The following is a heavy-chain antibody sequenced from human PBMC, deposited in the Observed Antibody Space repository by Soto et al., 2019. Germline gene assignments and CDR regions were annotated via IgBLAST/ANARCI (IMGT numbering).Heavy chain of an antibody. V-gene: IGHV1-69*13. CDR2: IIPIFGTA. Sequence: ASVKVSCKASGGTFSIYAISWVRQAPGQGLEWMGGIIPIFGTANYAQKFQGRVTITADESTSTAYMELSSLRSEDTAVYYCARVPHPYYYDSSGYYRPEPYYFDYWGQGTLVTVSS. CDR3: ARVPHPYYYDSSGYYRPEPYYFDY. D-gene: IGHD3-22*01. CDR1: GGTFSIYA. J-gene: IGHJ4*02.